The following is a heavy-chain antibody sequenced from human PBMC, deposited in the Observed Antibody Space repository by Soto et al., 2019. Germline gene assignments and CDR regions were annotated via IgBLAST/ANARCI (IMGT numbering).Heavy chain of an antibody. J-gene: IGHJ3*02. CDR1: GFKFRDYG. V-gene: IGHV3-30*09. Sequence: PVRLLRLPCRASGFKFRDYGIHWSIKAKSTGPEWVAVTSSDGTNNAYADSVKGRFAISRDNSKNTLYLHMTSLRTEDAAVYYCARTYDCAKTTCFRAFDIWVQGTMVAVS. CDR2: TSSDGTNN. D-gene: IGHD3-16*01. CDR3: ARTYDCAKTTCFRAFDI.